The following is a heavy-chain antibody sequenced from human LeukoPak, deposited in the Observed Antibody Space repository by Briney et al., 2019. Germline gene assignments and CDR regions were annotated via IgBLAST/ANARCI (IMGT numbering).Heavy chain of an antibody. Sequence: SETLSLTCAVYGGSFSGYYWSWIRQPPGKGLEWIGEINHSGSTNYNPSLKSRVTISVDTSKNQFSLKLSSVTAADTAVYYCARGMGGDYYGMDVWGQGTTVTVSS. V-gene: IGHV4-34*01. D-gene: IGHD1-26*01. CDR3: ARGMGGDYYGMDV. CDR1: GGSFSGYY. J-gene: IGHJ6*02. CDR2: INHSGST.